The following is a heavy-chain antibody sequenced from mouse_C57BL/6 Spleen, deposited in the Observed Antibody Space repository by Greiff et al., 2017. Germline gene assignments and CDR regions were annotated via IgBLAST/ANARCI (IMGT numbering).Heavy chain of an antibody. Sequence: VKVVESGAELARPGASVKMSCKASGYTFTSYTMHWVKQRPGQGLEWIGYINPSSGYTKYNQKFKDKATLTADKSSSTAYMQLSSLTSEDSAVYYCARLDYYGSKGYWGQGTTLTVSS. CDR2: INPSSGYT. D-gene: IGHD1-1*01. J-gene: IGHJ2*01. V-gene: IGHV1-4*01. CDR1: GYTFTSYT. CDR3: ARLDYYGSKGY.